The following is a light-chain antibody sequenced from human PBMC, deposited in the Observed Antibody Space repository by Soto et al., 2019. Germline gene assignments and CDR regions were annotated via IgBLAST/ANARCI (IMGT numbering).Light chain of an antibody. J-gene: IGLJ2*01. Sequence: NFMLTQPHSVSESPGKTVTISCTRSSGSIASNYVQWYQQRPGSAPTTVIYEDNQRPSGVPDRFSGSIDSSSNSASLTISGLETEDEGDYYCQSYDSSNVVFGGGTKLTVL. V-gene: IGLV6-57*04. CDR3: QSYDSSNVV. CDR1: SGSIASNY. CDR2: EDN.